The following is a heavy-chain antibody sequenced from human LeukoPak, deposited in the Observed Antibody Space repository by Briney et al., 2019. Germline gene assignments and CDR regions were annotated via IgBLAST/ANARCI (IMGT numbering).Heavy chain of an antibody. V-gene: IGHV3-21*01. J-gene: IGHJ3*02. CDR3: ARGNDYDSSGYYSRFDAFDI. Sequence: GGSLRLSCAASGVTFSMHGMNWGRQAPGEGVEWGSGISPGGEIPSYADSVRGGFTLSRGNAKNSLYLQMNSLRADRTAVYYCARGNDYDSSGYYSRFDAFDIWGQGTMVTVSA. CDR1: GVTFSMHG. CDR2: ISPGGEIP. D-gene: IGHD3-22*01.